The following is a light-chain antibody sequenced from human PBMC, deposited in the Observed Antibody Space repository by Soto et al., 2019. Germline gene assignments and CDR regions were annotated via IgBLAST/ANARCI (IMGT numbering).Light chain of an antibody. CDR3: QQLNTYPRT. CDR2: AAS. J-gene: IGKJ1*01. V-gene: IGKV1-9*01. CDR1: QGISSY. Sequence: DIPLTQSPSFLSASVGDRVTITCRASQGISSYLAWYQQKPEKAPKLLIYAASTLQSGVPSRFSGSGSGTEFTLTINSLQPEDFATYYCQQLNTYPRTFGQGTKVDIK.